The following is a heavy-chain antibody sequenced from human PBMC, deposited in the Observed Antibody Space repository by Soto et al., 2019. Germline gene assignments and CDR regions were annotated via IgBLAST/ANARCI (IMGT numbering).Heavy chain of an antibody. Sequence: ASVKVSCKAYDFSFTNNDVSWVRQAAGQGLEWMGWMNPGSGDTGYAQKFQGRVTMTRDISIATAYMELSSLRSDDTAIYYCARMATFGSLNWFDPWGQGTLVTVSS. CDR3: ARMATFGSLNWFDP. D-gene: IGHD3-16*01. J-gene: IGHJ5*02. V-gene: IGHV1-8*01. CDR2: MNPGSGDT. CDR1: DFSFTNND.